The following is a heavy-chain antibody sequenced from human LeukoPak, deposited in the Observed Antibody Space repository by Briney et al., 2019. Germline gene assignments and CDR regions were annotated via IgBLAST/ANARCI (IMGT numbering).Heavy chain of an antibody. Sequence: GGSLRLSCAASGFAFSSYAMSWVRQAPGKGLEWVSAISGSGGSTYYADSVKGRFTISRDNSKNTLYLQMNSLRAEDTAVYYCASSHIAVAGTFDYWGQGTLVTVSS. V-gene: IGHV3-23*01. CDR3: ASSHIAVAGTFDY. J-gene: IGHJ4*02. CDR1: GFAFSSYA. D-gene: IGHD6-19*01. CDR2: ISGSGGST.